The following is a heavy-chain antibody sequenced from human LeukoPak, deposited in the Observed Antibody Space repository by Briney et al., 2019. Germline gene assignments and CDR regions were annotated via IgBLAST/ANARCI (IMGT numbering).Heavy chain of an antibody. V-gene: IGHV3-48*01. D-gene: IGHD4-17*01. CDR1: GFTFSSYS. Sequence: GGSLRLSCAASGFTFSSYSMNWVRQAPGKGLEWVSYISSSSSTLYYADSVEGRFTISRDNAKNSLYLQMNSLRAEDTAVYYCARDLTDYGDLLDYWGQGTLVTVSS. CDR3: ARDLTDYGDLLDY. J-gene: IGHJ4*02. CDR2: ISSSSSTL.